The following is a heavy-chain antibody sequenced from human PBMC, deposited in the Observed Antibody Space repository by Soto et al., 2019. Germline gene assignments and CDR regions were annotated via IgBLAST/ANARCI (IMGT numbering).Heavy chain of an antibody. CDR3: ARAQGSSGWYGDWFDP. CDR2: IYTSGST. J-gene: IGHJ5*02. V-gene: IGHV4-4*07. D-gene: IGHD6-19*01. Sequence: SETLSLTCTVSGGSISSYYWSWIRQPAGKGLEWIGRIYTSGSTNYNPSLKSRVTMSVDTSKNQFSLKLSSVTAADTAVYYCARAQGSSGWYGDWFDPWGQGTLVTVSS. CDR1: GGSISSYY.